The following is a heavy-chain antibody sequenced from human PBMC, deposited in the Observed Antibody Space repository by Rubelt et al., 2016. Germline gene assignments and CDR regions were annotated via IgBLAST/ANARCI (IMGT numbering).Heavy chain of an antibody. CDR3: TTWELRDYYYYYGMDV. V-gene: IGHV3-21*03. J-gene: IGHJ6*02. Sequence: DSVKGRFTISRDNAKNSLYLQMNSLKTEDTAVYYCTTWELRDYYYYYGMDVWGQGTTVTVSS. D-gene: IGHD1-26*01.